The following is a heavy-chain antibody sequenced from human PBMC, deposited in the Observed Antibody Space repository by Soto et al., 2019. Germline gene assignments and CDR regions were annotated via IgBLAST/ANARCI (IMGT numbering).Heavy chain of an antibody. CDR1: GFSLSTRGVG. D-gene: IGHD2-8*02. Sequence: SGPTLVNPTHTLKLTCSFSGFSLSTRGVGVGWIRQSPEKALEWLALILWDDDKSYSPSLRSRLTIAKDTSKNQVVLTLTNVDPVYPATDYCARILTGTGGHFDSWGQGALVTVSS. CDR2: ILWDDDK. V-gene: IGHV2-5*02. CDR3: ARILTGTGGHFDS. J-gene: IGHJ4*02.